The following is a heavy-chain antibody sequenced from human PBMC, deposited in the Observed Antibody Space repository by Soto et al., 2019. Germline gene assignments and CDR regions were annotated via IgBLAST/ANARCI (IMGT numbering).Heavy chain of an antibody. Sequence: EVQLLESGGGLVQPGGSLRLSCAASGFTFSSYGMSWVRQAPGKGLEWVSAVSSSGGTTNYAGSVKGRFTISRDNSKNTPYLQMNSLRAEDTAVYYCAKVSRGVVLSAALYWCQGTRLTVSS. V-gene: IGHV3-23*01. CDR1: GFTFSSYG. D-gene: IGHD2-2*01. J-gene: IGHJ4*01. CDR2: VSSSGGTT. CDR3: AKVSRGVVLSAALY.